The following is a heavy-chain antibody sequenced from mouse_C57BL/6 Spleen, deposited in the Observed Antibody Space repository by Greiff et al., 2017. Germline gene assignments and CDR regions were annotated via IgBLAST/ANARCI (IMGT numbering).Heavy chain of an antibody. J-gene: IGHJ3*01. CDR1: GYTFTSYW. Sequence: QVQLQQSGAELAKPGASGKLFCKASGYTFTSYWMHWVKQRPGQGLEWIGYINPSSGYTKYNQKFKDKATLTADKSSSTAFMQLSCLAYEDSAVYNCATYDYGGRTFACWGQGTLGTVSA. CDR2: INPSSGYT. D-gene: IGHD2-4*01. V-gene: IGHV1-7*01. CDR3: ATYDYGGRTFAC.